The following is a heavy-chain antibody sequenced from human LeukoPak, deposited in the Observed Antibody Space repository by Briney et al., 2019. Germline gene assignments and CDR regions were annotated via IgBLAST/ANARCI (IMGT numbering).Heavy chain of an antibody. Sequence: AGGSLRLSCAASGFTFSGYSMDWVRQAPGKGLEWVSYISSSSSTIYYADSVKGRFTISRDNAKNSLYLQMNGLRAEDTAVYYCARDDGSSWYNFDYWGQGTLVTVSS. D-gene: IGHD6-13*01. J-gene: IGHJ4*02. CDR3: ARDDGSSWYNFDY. CDR1: GFTFSGYS. V-gene: IGHV3-48*01. CDR2: ISSSSSTI.